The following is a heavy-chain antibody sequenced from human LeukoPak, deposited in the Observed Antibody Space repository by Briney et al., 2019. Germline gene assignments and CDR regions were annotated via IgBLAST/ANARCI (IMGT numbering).Heavy chain of an antibody. V-gene: IGHV3-48*03. CDR2: ISSSGSTI. CDR3: ARDLVTMVRGVIITLFDY. J-gene: IGHJ4*02. Sequence: GGSLRLSCAASGFTFSSYEMNWVRQAPGKGLEWVSYISSSGSTIYYADSVKGRFTISRDNAKNSLYLQMNSLRAEDTAVYYCARDLVTMVRGVIITLFDYWGQGTPVTVSS. D-gene: IGHD3-10*01. CDR1: GFTFSSYE.